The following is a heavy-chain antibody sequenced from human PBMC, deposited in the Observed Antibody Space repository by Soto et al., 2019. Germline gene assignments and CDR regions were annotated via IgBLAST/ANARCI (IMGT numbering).Heavy chain of an antibody. CDR3: ARGKLRYFDWGPRDGMDV. CDR2: ISAYNGNT. V-gene: IGHV1-18*01. J-gene: IGHJ6*02. Sequence: ASVKVSCKASGYTFSSYGFSWVRQAPGQGLEWMGWISAYNGNTNYAQKFQGRVTMTRNTSISTAYMELSSLRSEDTAVYYCARGKLRYFDWGPRDGMDVWGQGTTVTVSS. D-gene: IGHD3-9*01. CDR1: GYTFSSYG.